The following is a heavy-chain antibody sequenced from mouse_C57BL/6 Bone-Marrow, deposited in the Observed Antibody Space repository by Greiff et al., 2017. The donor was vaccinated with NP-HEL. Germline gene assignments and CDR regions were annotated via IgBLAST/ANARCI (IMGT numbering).Heavy chain of an antibody. CDR1: GYTFTSYW. CDR3: ARSGYDGNPDYFDY. CDR2: IYPGSGST. Sequence: VQLQQPGAELVKPGASVKMSCKASGYTFTSYWITWVKQRPGQGLEWIGDIYPGSGSTNYNEKFKDKATLTVDKSSSTAYMQLSSLTSEDSAVYYCARSGYDGNPDYFDYWGQGTTLTVSS. D-gene: IGHD2-1*01. J-gene: IGHJ2*01. V-gene: IGHV1-55*01.